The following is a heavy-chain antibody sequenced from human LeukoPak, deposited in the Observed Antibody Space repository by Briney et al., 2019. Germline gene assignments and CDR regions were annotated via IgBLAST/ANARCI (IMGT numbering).Heavy chain of an antibody. CDR2: TSGSGRNT. D-gene: IGHD5-18*01. CDR3: AKGPGSNSYGSFDN. CDR1: GFTFSTYA. J-gene: IGHJ4*02. V-gene: IGHV3-23*01. Sequence: GGSLRLSCAASGFTFSTYAMTWVRQAPGKGLEWVSSTSGSGRNTYYADSVKGRFTISRDNSKNTLYLQMNSLRAEDTAIYYCAKGPGSNSYGSFDNWGQGTLVTVSS.